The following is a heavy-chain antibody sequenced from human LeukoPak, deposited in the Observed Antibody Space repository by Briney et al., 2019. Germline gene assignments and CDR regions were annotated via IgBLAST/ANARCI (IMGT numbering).Heavy chain of an antibody. J-gene: IGHJ4*02. V-gene: IGHV4-39*07. D-gene: IGHD3-10*01. CDR1: SDFFSSVTDY. Sequence: SETLSLTCTVSSDFFSSVTDYWAWIRQPPGKGLEWIASGDYSGSTYYNPSLKSRVTISVDTSKNQFSLKLSSVTAADTAVYYCARTPPRYYYGSGRGLVDYWGQGTLVTISS. CDR2: GDYSGST. CDR3: ARTPPRYYYGSGRGLVDY.